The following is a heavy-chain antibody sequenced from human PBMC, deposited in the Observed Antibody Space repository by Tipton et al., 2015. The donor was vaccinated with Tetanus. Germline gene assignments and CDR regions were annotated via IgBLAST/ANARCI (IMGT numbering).Heavy chain of an antibody. CDR3: ARVIRRSMIGYGVFDS. CDR2: INPDGRRT. J-gene: IGHJ4*02. Sequence: SLRLSCAASGFTSKSHYMHWVRQAPGKGLVWISRINPDGRRTNYADSVKGRFTISRDNAKNTVYLQMSSLRAEDTAVYFCARVIRRSMIGYGVFDSWGQGTLVAVSS. V-gene: IGHV3-74*01. CDR1: GFTSKSHY. D-gene: IGHD4-17*01.